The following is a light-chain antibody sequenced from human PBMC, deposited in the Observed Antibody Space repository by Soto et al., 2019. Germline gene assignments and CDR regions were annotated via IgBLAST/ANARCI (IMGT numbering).Light chain of an antibody. CDR1: QGISNY. CDR3: QQLFDSPIT. Sequence: IQMTQSPSSLSASVGDRVTITYRASQGISNYLAWYQQKPGKVPKLLIYAASTLQSGVPSRFSRTVSGTEGSLTITSLQPEDVATYDCQQLFDSPITFGQGTRLEI. CDR2: AAS. J-gene: IGKJ5*01. V-gene: IGKV1-27*01.